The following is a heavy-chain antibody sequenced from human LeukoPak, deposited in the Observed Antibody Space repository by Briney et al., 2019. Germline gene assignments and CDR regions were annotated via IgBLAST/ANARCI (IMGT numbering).Heavy chain of an antibody. V-gene: IGHV3-74*01. CDR2: INSDGSST. Sequence: GGSLRLSCAASGFTFSSYWMNWVRQAPGKGLVWVSRINSDGSSTSYADSAKGRFTVSRDNAKKTLYLQMDSLRVEDTAVYYCARVFWRDCTSNSCFNWLDPWGQGTLVTVSS. J-gene: IGHJ5*02. D-gene: IGHD2-2*01. CDR3: ARVFWRDCTSNSCFNWLDP. CDR1: GFTFSSYW.